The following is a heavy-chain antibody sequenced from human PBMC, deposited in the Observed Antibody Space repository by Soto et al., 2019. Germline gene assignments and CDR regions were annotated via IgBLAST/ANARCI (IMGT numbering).Heavy chain of an antibody. CDR2: IRSKDFGGTT. Sequence: GGSLRLSCTTSGFTFGDYTMSWFRQAPGKGLEWVGFIRSKDFGGTTQYAASVKGKFTISRDDSKNIAYLQMNSLKTEDTGVYYCTRGTSGGYSLSDYWGQGALVTVSS. CDR3: TRGTSGGYSLSDY. V-gene: IGHV3-49*03. D-gene: IGHD2-21*02. J-gene: IGHJ4*02. CDR1: GFTFGDYT.